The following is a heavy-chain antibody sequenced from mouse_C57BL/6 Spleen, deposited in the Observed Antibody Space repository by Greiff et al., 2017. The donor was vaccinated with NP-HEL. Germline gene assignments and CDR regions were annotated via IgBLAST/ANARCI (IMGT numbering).Heavy chain of an antibody. CDR2: IYPGDGDT. CDR3: ARDYGNYEYYFDY. V-gene: IGHV1-80*01. D-gene: IGHD2-1*01. J-gene: IGHJ2*01. Sequence: VQLQQSGAELVKPGASVKISCKASGYAFSSYWMNWVKQRPGKGLEWIGQIYPGDGDTNYNGKFKGKATLTADKSSSTAYMQLSSLTSEDSAVYFCARDYGNYEYYFDYWGQGTTLTVSS. CDR1: GYAFSSYW.